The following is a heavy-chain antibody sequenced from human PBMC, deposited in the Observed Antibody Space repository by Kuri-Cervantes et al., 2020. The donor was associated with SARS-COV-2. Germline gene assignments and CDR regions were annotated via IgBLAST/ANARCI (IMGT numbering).Heavy chain of an antibody. CDR1: GFTVSSNY. CDR3: VRDGDHWNFDY. Sequence: GESLKISCAASGFTVSSNYMSWVRQAPGKGLEWVSAISGSGGSTYYADSVKGRFTISRDNSKNTLYLQMNSLRAEDTAVYYCVRDGDHWNFDYWGQGTRVTGAS. V-gene: IGHV3-23*01. CDR2: ISGSGGST. J-gene: IGHJ4*02. D-gene: IGHD1-1*01.